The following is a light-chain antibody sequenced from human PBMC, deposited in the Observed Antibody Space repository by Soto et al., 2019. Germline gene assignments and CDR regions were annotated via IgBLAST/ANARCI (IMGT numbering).Light chain of an antibody. J-gene: IGKJ1*01. CDR1: QGISSY. CDR3: QQYSSFST. Sequence: AIRMTHSPSSLSASTGDRVTITCRASQGISSYLAWYQQKPGKAPKLLIYAASTLQSGVPSRFSGSGSGTEFTLTISSLQPDDFATYYCQQYSSFSTFGQGTKVDIK. CDR2: AAS. V-gene: IGKV1-8*01.